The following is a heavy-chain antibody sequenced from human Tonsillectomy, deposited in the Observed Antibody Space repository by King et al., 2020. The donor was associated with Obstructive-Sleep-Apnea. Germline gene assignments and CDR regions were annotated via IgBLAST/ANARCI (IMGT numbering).Heavy chain of an antibody. D-gene: IGHD2-8*01. CDR3: AREDIVPITSVHYYYYGLDV. V-gene: IGHV4-39*07. Sequence: QLQESGPGLVKPSETLSLTCSVSGGSISSSSYYWGWIRQPPGKGLEWIGSIYYSGSTYYNPSLKSRVTISVDTSKNQFSLKLNSVAAADTAVYYCAREDIVPITSVHYYYYGLDVWGQGPTVTVSS. CDR2: IYYSGST. J-gene: IGHJ6*02. CDR1: GGSISSSSYY.